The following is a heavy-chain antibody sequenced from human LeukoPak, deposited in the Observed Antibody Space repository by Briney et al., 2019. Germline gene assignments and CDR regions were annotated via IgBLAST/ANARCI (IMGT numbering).Heavy chain of an antibody. D-gene: IGHD3-10*01. J-gene: IGHJ4*02. Sequence: GGYLSLSCAASGFTFSSYAMSWARQAPGQGLEGVSAISGSGGSTYYADSVKGPFTIYRDTSKNTLYLQMNSLKAEDTAVYYCAKENYYGSGSTPPSHFDYGGQGTLLTVPT. CDR2: ISGSGGST. CDR1: GFTFSSYA. V-gene: IGHV3-23*01. CDR3: AKENYYGSGSTPPSHFDY.